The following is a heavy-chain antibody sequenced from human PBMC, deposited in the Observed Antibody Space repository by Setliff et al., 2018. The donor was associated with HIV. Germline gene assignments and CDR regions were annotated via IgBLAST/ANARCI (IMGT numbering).Heavy chain of an antibody. V-gene: IGHV3-21*01. Sequence: GESLKISCPISGVTFSSYTMNWVRQAPGKGLEWVSSITGSGSYIYYADSVKGRFTISRDNAKNSLYLQMTSLRAEEPAVYYCAREWDTDMAHLDYWGQGTMVTVSS. CDR2: ITGSGSYI. CDR3: AREWDTDMAHLDY. D-gene: IGHD5-18*01. J-gene: IGHJ4*02. CDR1: GVTFSSYT.